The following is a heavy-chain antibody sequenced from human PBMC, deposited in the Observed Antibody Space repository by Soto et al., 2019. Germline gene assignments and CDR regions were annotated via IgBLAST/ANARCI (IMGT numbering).Heavy chain of an antibody. V-gene: IGHV1-69*01. Sequence: QVQLVQSGAEVKKPGSSVKVSCKASGGTFSSYAISWVRQAPGQGLEWMGGIIPIFGTANYAQKFQGRVTITADESTSKAYMELSSLRAEDTAVYYCARGSLMTKMGLGKYYGMDVWGQGTTVTVSS. CDR2: IIPIFGTA. D-gene: IGHD3-16*01. CDR3: ARGSLMTKMGLGKYYGMDV. CDR1: GGTFSSYA. J-gene: IGHJ6*02.